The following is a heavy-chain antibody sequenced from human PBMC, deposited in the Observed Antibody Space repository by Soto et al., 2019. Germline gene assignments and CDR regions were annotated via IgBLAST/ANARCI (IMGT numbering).Heavy chain of an antibody. CDR1: GFTFSSYS. CDR3: ATNFDIVVVPAAIGYYYYGMDV. J-gene: IGHJ6*02. CDR2: ISSSSSTI. V-gene: IGHV3-48*02. D-gene: IGHD2-2*02. Sequence: GGSLRLSCGASGFTFSSYSMNWVRQAPGKGLEWVSYISSSSSTIYYADSVKGRFTISRDNAKNSLYLQMNSLRDEDTAVYYCATNFDIVVVPAAIGYYYYGMDVWGQGTTVTVSS.